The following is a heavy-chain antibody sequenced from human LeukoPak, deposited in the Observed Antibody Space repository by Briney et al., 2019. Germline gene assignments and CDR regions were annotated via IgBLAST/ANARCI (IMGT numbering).Heavy chain of an antibody. CDR1: GGSFSGYY. V-gene: IGHV4-34*01. J-gene: IGHJ5*02. CDR3: ARNWNPHPNWFDP. Sequence: SETLSLTCAVYGGSFSGYYWSWTRQPPGKGLEWIGEINHSGSTNYNPSLKSRVTISVDTSKNQFSLKLSSVTAADTAVYYCARNWNPHPNWFDPWGQGTLVTVSS. CDR2: INHSGST. D-gene: IGHD1-1*01.